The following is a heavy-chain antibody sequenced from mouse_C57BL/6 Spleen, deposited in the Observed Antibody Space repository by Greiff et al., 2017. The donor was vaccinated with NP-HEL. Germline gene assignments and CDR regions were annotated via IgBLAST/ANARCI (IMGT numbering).Heavy chain of an antibody. Sequence: VQLKESGTVLARPGASVKMSCKTSGYTFTSYWMHWVKQRPGQGLEWIGAIYPGNSDTSYTPKFKGKAKLTAVTSASTAYMELSSLTNEDSAVYYCRGTTVPDLYYFDYWGQGTTLTVSS. V-gene: IGHV1-5*01. J-gene: IGHJ2*01. CDR3: RGTTVPDLYYFDY. CDR1: GYTFTSYW. CDR2: IYPGNSDT. D-gene: IGHD1-1*01.